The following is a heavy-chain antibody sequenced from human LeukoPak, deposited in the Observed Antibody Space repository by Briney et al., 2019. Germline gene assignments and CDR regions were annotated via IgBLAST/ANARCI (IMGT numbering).Heavy chain of an antibody. D-gene: IGHD2-15*01. V-gene: IGHV1-2*02. CDR2: INPNSGGT. CDR1: GYTFTGHY. CDR3: ARDFVGIEVVATAPMY. J-gene: IGHJ4*02. Sequence: ASVKVSCKASGYTFTGHYMHWVRQAPGQGLEWMGWINPNSGGTDFAQKFQGRVTMTRDTSISTAYMELNRLRSDDTAVYYCARDFVGIEVVATAPMYWGQGTLVTVSS.